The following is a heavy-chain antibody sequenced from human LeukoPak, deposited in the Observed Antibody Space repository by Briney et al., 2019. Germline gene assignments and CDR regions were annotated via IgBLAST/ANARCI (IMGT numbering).Heavy chain of an antibody. CDR2: IYSGGST. Sequence: GGSLRLSCAASGFTVSTNYVSWVRQAPGKGLEWVSSIYSGGSTYSADSVKGRFTIPRDNSKNTLYLQMTSLRAEATAMYYCARASGGYYLFDYWGQGTLVTVSS. CDR1: GFTVSTNY. CDR3: ARASGGYYLFDY. V-gene: IGHV3-53*01. D-gene: IGHD3-22*01. J-gene: IGHJ4*02.